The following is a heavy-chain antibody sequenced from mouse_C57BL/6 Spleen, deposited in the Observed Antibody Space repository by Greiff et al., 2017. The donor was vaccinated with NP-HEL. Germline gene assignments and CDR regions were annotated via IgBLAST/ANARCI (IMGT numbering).Heavy chain of an antibody. Sequence: EVQLVESGGGLVKPGGSLKLSCAASGFTFSDYGMHWVRQAPEKGLEWVAYISSGSSTIYYADTVKCRFTISRDKAKNTLFLQMASLMSEETAMYYCASGNYVSDWGQGTTLTVSS. V-gene: IGHV5-17*01. CDR3: ASGNYVSD. CDR1: GFTFSDYG. CDR2: ISSGSSTI. D-gene: IGHD2-1*01. J-gene: IGHJ2*01.